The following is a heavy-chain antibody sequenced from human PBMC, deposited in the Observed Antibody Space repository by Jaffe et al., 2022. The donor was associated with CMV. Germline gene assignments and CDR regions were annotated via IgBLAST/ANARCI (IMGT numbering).Heavy chain of an antibody. CDR2: FYYSGYT. CDR3: ARSRDYYDSSAYFY. CDR1: GGSISSYY. D-gene: IGHD3-22*01. Sequence: QVQLQESGPGLVKPSETLSLTCTVSGGSISSYYWSWIRQPPGKGLEWIGYFYYSGYTNNNPSLKSRVTISVDTSKNQFSLKLRSVTAADTAVYHCARSRDYYDSSAYFYWGQGTLVTVSS. V-gene: IGHV4-59*01. J-gene: IGHJ4*02.